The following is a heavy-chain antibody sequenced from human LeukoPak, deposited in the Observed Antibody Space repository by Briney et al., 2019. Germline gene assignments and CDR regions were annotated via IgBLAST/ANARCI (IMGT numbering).Heavy chain of an antibody. CDR1: GGSISDYY. J-gene: IGHJ5*02. CDR2: IHHSGST. V-gene: IGHV4-34*01. CDR3: ARGGNWFDP. Sequence: SETLSLTCAVSGGSISDYYWSWIRQPPGKGLEWIGEIHHSGSTKYDPSFKSRVTISVDTSKNQFSLKLSSVTAADTAVYYCARGGNWFDPWGQGTLVTVSS.